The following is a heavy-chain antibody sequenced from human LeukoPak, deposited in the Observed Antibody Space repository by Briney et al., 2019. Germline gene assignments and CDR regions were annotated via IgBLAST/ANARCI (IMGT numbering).Heavy chain of an antibody. CDR1: GGSISSGGYS. Sequence: SETLSLTCAVSGGSISSGGYSWSRIRQPPGEGLEWIGYIYHSGSTYYNPSLKSRVTISVDRSKNQFSLKLSSVTAADTAVYYCAREHYYGSGAFDYWGQGTLVTVSS. V-gene: IGHV4-30-2*01. CDR2: IYHSGST. D-gene: IGHD3-10*01. J-gene: IGHJ4*02. CDR3: AREHYYGSGAFDY.